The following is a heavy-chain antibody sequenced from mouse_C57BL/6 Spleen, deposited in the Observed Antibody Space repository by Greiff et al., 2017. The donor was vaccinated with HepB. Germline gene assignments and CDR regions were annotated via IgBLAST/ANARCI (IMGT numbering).Heavy chain of an antibody. V-gene: IGHV1-82*01. D-gene: IGHD1-1*01. CDR2: IYPGDGDT. CDR3: ARWEGSYVGAMDY. Sequence: QVQLKQSGPELVKPGASVKISCKASGYAFSSSWMNWVKQRPGKGLEWIGRIYPGDGDTNYNGKFKGKATLTADKSSSTAYMQLSSLTSEDSAVYFCARWEGSYVGAMDYWGQGTSVTVSS. CDR1: GYAFSSSW. J-gene: IGHJ4*01.